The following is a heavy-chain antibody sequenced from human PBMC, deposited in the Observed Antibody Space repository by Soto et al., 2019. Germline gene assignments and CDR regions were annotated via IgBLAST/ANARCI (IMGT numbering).Heavy chain of an antibody. V-gene: IGHV4-59*01. CDR2: IHYSGST. Sequence: QVHLQESGPGLVKPSETLSLTCTVSGGSISSYYWNWIRQPPGKVLEWIAYIHYSGSTNYNSSLTSRVTKSLETSKNQFSPKMTSVTAADTAVYYCARRGGGMDVW. D-gene: IGHD3-10*01. J-gene: IGHJ6*01. CDR3: ARRGGGMDV. CDR1: GGSISSYY.